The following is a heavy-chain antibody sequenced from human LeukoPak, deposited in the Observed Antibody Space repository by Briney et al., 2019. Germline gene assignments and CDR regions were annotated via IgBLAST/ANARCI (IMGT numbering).Heavy chain of an antibody. D-gene: IGHD4-17*01. CDR3: AKGHDYGDSSFDY. J-gene: IGHJ4*02. Sequence: GGSLRLSCAASGFTCSSYGLHWVRQAPGKGLERVTFIRYDGSNQYYADSVKGRFAISRDNSKNTLFLQMNSPRAEDTAVYYCAKGHDYGDSSFDYWGQGTLVTVSS. CDR2: IRYDGSNQ. CDR1: GFTCSSYG. V-gene: IGHV3-30*02.